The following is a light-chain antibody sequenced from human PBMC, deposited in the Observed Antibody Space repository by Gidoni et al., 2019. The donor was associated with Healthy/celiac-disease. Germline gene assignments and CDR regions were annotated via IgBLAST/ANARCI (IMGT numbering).Light chain of an antibody. V-gene: IGKV1-5*03. J-gene: IGKJ2*01. CDR1: QSISSW. Sequence: DIQMTQSPSTLSASVGDRVTITCRASQSISSWLAWYQQKPGKAPKLMIYKASSLESGVPSRFSGSGSGTEFTLTISSLQPDDFATYYCQQYNSYPYTFGQGTKLEIK. CDR2: KAS. CDR3: QQYNSYPYT.